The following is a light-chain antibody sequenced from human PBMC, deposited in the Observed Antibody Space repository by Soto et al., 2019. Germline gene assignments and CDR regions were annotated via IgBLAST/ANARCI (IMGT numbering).Light chain of an antibody. CDR3: QQYENLPIT. CDR2: GAC. V-gene: IGKV1-33*01. Sequence: IQMTHSPSSLSASVCHRVIITCQAIQDIRNKLNWYQPKPGRAPMLLIFGACCLETGIPSRFSGSGSGTDFTFTISSLQPEDIATYYCQQYENLPITFGQGTSLEI. CDR1: QDIRNK. J-gene: IGKJ5*01.